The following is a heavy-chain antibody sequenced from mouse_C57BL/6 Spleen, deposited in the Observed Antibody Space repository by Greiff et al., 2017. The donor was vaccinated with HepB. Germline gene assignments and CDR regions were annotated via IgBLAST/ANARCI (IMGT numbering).Heavy chain of an antibody. CDR1: GYTFTDHT. CDR2: IYPRDGST. CDR3: ARYPDGYYGGYYAMDY. V-gene: IGHV1-78*01. J-gene: IGHJ4*01. D-gene: IGHD2-3*01. Sequence: QVQLQQSDAELVKPGASVKISCKVSGYTFTDHTIHWMKQRPEQGLEWIGYIYPRDGSTKYNEKFKGKATLTADKSSSTAYMQLNSLTSADSAVYFCARYPDGYYGGYYAMDYWGQGTSVTVSS.